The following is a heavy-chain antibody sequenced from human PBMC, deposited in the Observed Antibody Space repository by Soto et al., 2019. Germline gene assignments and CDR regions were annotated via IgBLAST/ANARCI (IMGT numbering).Heavy chain of an antibody. CDR2: ISFDGINT. Sequence: GGSLRLSCAASGFTFSVYNMHWVRQAPGKGLEWVAFISFDGINTYYADSVEGRFTISRDNSKNTLYLQMNSLRAEDTAVYYCAKAHYFGSGPSDYYFAYWGQGTLVTVSS. J-gene: IGHJ4*02. CDR3: AKAHYFGSGPSDYYFAY. V-gene: IGHV3-30*18. D-gene: IGHD3-10*01. CDR1: GFTFSVYN.